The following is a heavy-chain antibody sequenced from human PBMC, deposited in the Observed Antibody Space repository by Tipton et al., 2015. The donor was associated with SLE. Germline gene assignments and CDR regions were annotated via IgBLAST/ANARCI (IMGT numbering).Heavy chain of an antibody. CDR3: AGGYDFYYMDV. V-gene: IGHV4-31*03. CDR2: MYYSGNT. CDR1: GRSISGGGYY. Sequence: TLSLTCSVSGRSISGGGYYWSWIRQHPGKGLEWIGYMYYSGNTYYNPSLKSRVHISEDTSNNLFSLRLSSVTAADTAVYYCAGGYDFYYMDVWGQGTTVTVSS. J-gene: IGHJ6*03.